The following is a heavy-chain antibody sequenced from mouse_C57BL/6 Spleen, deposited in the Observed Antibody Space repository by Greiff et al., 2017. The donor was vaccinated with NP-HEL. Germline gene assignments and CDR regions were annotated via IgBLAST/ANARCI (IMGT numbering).Heavy chain of an antibody. Sequence: VQLQQSGAELARPGASVKLSCKASGYTFTSYGISWVKQRTGQGLEWIGEIYPRSGNTYYKEKFKGKATLTADKSSSTAYMELRSLTSEDSAVYFWASKTVTTVVATGDYWGQGTTLTVSS. J-gene: IGHJ2*01. CDR3: ASKTVTTVVATGDY. CDR2: IYPRSGNT. CDR1: GYTFTSYG. D-gene: IGHD1-1*01. V-gene: IGHV1-81*01.